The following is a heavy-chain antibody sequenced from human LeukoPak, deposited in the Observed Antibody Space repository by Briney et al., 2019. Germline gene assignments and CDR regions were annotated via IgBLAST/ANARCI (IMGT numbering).Heavy chain of an antibody. Sequence: PGGSLRLSCAASGFTFSNAWMSWVRQAPGKGLEWVGRIKSKTDGGTPDYAAPVKGRFTISRDDSINTLYLQMNSLKTEDTAVYYCTGVSRSSWYDYWGQGTLVTVSS. CDR3: TGVSRSSWYDY. CDR2: IKSKTDGGTP. D-gene: IGHD6-13*01. J-gene: IGHJ4*02. V-gene: IGHV3-15*01. CDR1: GFTFSNAW.